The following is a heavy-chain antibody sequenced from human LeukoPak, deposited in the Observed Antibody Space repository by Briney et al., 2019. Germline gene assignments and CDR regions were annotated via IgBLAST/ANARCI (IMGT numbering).Heavy chain of an antibody. Sequence: GGSLRLSCAASGFTFSSYAMHWVRQAPGKGLEWVAVISYDGSNKYYADSVKGRFTISGDNSKNTLYLQMNSLRAEDTAVYYCARVRTDYSNYYYYYYGMDVWGQGTTVTVSS. J-gene: IGHJ6*02. V-gene: IGHV3-30-3*01. CDR1: GFTFSSYA. CDR3: ARVRTDYSNYYYYYYGMDV. D-gene: IGHD4-11*01. CDR2: ISYDGSNK.